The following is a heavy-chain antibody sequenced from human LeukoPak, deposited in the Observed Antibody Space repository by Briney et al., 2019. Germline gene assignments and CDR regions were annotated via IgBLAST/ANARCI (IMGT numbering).Heavy chain of an antibody. D-gene: IGHD6-19*01. V-gene: IGHV1-18*01. CDR1: GYTFTSYG. Sequence: ASVKVSCKASGYTFTSYGFSGVRQAPGQGLEWMGWISAYNGNTNYAQKLQGRVTMTTDTSTSTADMELRSLRSDDTAGYCCARDLGSGCYREWGQGTLITVSS. CDR3: ARDLGSGCYRE. CDR2: ISAYNGNT. J-gene: IGHJ4*02.